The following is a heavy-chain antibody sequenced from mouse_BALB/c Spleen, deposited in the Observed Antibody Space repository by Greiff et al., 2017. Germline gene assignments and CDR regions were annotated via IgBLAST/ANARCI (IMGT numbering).Heavy chain of an antibody. CDR2: ISSGGSYT. Sequence: EVMLVESGGDLVKPGGSLKLSCAASGFTFSSYGMSWVRQTPDKRLEWVATISSGGSYTYYPDSVKGRFTISRDNAKNTLYLQMSSLKSEDTAMNYCAKEAWFAYWGQGTLVTVSA. CDR1: GFTFSSYG. V-gene: IGHV5-6*01. J-gene: IGHJ3*01. CDR3: AKEAWFAY.